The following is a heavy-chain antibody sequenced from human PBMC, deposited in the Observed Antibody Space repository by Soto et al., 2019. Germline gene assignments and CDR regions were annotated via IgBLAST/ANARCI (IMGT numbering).Heavy chain of an antibody. CDR3: ARDKQNPLWFGELLQN. CDR2: INPSGGST. D-gene: IGHD3-10*01. CDR1: GYTFTSYY. Sequence: ASVKVSCKASGYTFTSYYMHWVRQAPGQGLEWMGIINPSGGSTSYAQKFQGRVTMTRDTSTSTVYMELSSLRSEDTALYYCARDKQNPLWFGELLQNWGQGTLVTVSS. V-gene: IGHV1-46*01. J-gene: IGHJ4*02.